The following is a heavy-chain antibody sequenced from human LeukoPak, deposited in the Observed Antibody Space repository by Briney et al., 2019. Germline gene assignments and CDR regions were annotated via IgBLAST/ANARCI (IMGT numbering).Heavy chain of an antibody. J-gene: IGHJ6*02. CDR1: GGSFSSYY. D-gene: IGHD3-3*01. Sequence: SETLSLTCTVSGGSFSSYYWSWIRQPPGKGLEWIGYIYYSGSTTYNPSLKSRITISVDMSKNQVSLKLSSVTAADTAVYYCARRNDFWSGYYAMDVWGQGTTVTVSS. V-gene: IGHV4-59*08. CDR3: ARRNDFWSGYYAMDV. CDR2: IYYSGST.